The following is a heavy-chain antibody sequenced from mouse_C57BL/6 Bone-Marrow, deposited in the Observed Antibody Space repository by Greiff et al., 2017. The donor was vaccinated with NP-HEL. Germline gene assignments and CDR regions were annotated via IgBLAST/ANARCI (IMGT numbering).Heavy chain of an antibody. J-gene: IGHJ4*01. Sequence: EVKLQESGEGLVKPGGSLKLSCAASGFTFSSYAMSWVRQTPEKRLEWVAYISSGGDYIYYADTVKGRFTISRDNARNTLYLQMSSLKSEDTAMYYCTRGNYYGSSPYAMDYWGQGTSVTVSS. V-gene: IGHV5-9-1*02. CDR1: GFTFSSYA. CDR3: TRGNYYGSSPYAMDY. D-gene: IGHD1-1*01. CDR2: ISSGGDYI.